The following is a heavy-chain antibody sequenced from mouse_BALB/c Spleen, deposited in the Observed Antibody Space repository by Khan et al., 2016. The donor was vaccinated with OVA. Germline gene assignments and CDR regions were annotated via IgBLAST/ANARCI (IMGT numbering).Heavy chain of an antibody. V-gene: IGHV1S137*01. J-gene: IGHJ3*01. CDR3: ERGSGNYRFAY. D-gene: IGHD2-1*01. Sequence: VELVESGAELVRPGVSVKISCKGSGYIFTDFSMHWVKRSHAKSLEWIGVISTYYGDSIYNQNFKDKATLTVEKSSSTAYMELARLTSEDSAIYYCERGSGNYRFAYWGQGTLVTVSA. CDR1: GYIFTDFS. CDR2: ISTYYGDS.